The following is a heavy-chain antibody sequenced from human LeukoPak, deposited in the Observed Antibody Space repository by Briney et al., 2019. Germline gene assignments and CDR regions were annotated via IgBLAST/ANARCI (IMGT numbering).Heavy chain of an antibody. V-gene: IGHV4-34*01. CDR1: GGSFSGYY. Sequence: SETLSLTCAVYGGSFSGYYWSWIRQPPGKGLEWIGEINHSGSTNYNPSLKSRVTISVDTSKNQFSLKLSSVTAADTAVYYCARLGLGYDILTGYYPIDYWGQGTLVTVSS. CDR2: INHSGST. D-gene: IGHD3-9*01. J-gene: IGHJ4*02. CDR3: ARLGLGYDILTGYYPIDY.